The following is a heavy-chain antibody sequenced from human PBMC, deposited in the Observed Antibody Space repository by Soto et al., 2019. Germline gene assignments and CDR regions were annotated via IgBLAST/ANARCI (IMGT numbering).Heavy chain of an antibody. Sequence: GGSLRLSCAASGFTFSSYWMSWVRQAPGKGLEWVANIKQDGSEKYYVDSVKGRFTISRDNAKNSLYLRMNSLRAEDTAVYYWARVLERQSYYFDYWGQGTLVTVSS. CDR3: ARVLERQSYYFDY. J-gene: IGHJ4*02. CDR2: IKQDGSEK. V-gene: IGHV3-7*05. D-gene: IGHD1-1*01. CDR1: GFTFSSYW.